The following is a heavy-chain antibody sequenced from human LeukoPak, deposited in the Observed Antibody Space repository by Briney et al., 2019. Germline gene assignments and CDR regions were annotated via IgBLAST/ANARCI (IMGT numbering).Heavy chain of an antibody. Sequence: PSETLSFTCSVSSGSIVSSSHYWGWIRQSPGKGLEWIGSMDYSGNPYYNPSLKSRVIISVDTSENQFSLKLRSVTAADTAVYYCARSTVATIRGGYSSGPYYYYMDVWGKGTTVTVSS. CDR2: MDYSGNP. V-gene: IGHV4-39*01. CDR3: ARSTVATIRGGYSSGPYYYYMDV. D-gene: IGHD5-12*01. J-gene: IGHJ6*03. CDR1: SGSIVSSSHY.